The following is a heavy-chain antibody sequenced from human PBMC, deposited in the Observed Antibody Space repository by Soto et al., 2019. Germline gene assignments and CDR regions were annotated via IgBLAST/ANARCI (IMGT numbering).Heavy chain of an antibody. V-gene: IGHV3-23*01. D-gene: IGHD4-17*01. J-gene: IGHJ3*02. CDR1: GFTFSTYA. Sequence: GGSLRLSCVASGFTFSTYAMSWVRQAPGKGLEWVSALTPSGGEAYYADSVKGRFTISRDNSMNALYLQMTSLRIEDAAVYYCAHPRGYGVFDAYDIWGQGTMVTVSS. CDR3: AHPRGYGVFDAYDI. CDR2: LTPSGGEA.